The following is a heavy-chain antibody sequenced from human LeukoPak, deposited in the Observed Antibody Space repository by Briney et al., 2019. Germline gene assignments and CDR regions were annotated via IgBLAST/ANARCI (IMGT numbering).Heavy chain of an antibody. CDR2: INPNSGGT. Sequence: ASVKVSCKASGYTFTGYYMHWVRQAPGQGLEWMGWINPNSGGTNYAQKFQGRVTMTRDTSISTAYMGLSRLRSDDTAVYYCARKYGSGPRWPPYKDYGMDVWGQGTTVTVSS. CDR3: ARKYGSGPRWPPYKDYGMDV. CDR1: GYTFTGYY. J-gene: IGHJ6*02. D-gene: IGHD3-10*01. V-gene: IGHV1-2*02.